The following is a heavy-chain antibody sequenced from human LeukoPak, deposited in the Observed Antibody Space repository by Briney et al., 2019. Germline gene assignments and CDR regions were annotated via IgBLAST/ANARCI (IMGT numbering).Heavy chain of an antibody. J-gene: IGHJ3*02. CDR3: AKDRGGSWDAFDI. CDR1: GFTFSSYG. D-gene: IGHD6-13*01. CDR2: IRYDGSNK. V-gene: IGHV3-30*02. Sequence: GSLRLSCAASGFTFSSYGMHWVRQAPGKGLEWVAFIRYDGSNKYYADSVKGRFTISRDNSKNTLYLQMNSLRAEDTAVYYCAKDRGGSWDAFDIWGQGTMVTVSS.